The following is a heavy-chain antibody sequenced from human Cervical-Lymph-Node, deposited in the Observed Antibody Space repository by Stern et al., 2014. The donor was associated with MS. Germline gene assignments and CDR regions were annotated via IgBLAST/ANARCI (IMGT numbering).Heavy chain of an antibody. J-gene: IGHJ4*02. CDR3: ARVSYDFWSGYYVFDY. CDR2: IYYSGST. Sequence: QVQLQESGPGLVKPSPTLSLTCTVSGGSISSGGYYWGWIRPHPGKGLEWIGYIYYSGSTYYNPSLKSRVTISVDTSKNQFSLKLSSVTAADTAVYYCARVSYDFWSGYYVFDYWGQGTLVTVSS. D-gene: IGHD3-3*01. CDR1: GGSISSGGYY. V-gene: IGHV4-31*03.